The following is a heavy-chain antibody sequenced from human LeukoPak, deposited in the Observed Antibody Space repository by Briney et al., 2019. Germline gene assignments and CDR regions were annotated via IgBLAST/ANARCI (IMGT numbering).Heavy chain of an antibody. CDR2: IGTAGDT. D-gene: IGHD6-13*01. CDR1: GFTFSSYD. V-gene: IGHV3-13*01. Sequence: GGSLRLSCAASGFTFSSYDMHWVRQATGKGLEWVSAIGTAGDTYYPGSVKGRFTISRENAKNSLYLQMNSLRAGDTAVYYCARGHPHSSWFDPWGQGTLVTVSS. CDR3: ARGHPHSSWFDP. J-gene: IGHJ5*02.